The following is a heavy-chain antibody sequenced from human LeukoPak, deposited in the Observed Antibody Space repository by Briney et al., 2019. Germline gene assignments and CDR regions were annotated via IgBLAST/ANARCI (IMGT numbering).Heavy chain of an antibody. V-gene: IGHV3-30*18. CDR1: GFTFSSYV. Sequence: QSGRSLRLSCAASGFTFSSYVMHWVRQAPGKGLEWVAGISYDGNNKYYAESVKGRFTISRDNSKNTLYLQMNSLRDEDTAVYYCAKDWVVRGVISYWGQGTLVTVSS. J-gene: IGHJ4*02. CDR3: AKDWVVRGVISY. D-gene: IGHD3-10*01. CDR2: ISYDGNNK.